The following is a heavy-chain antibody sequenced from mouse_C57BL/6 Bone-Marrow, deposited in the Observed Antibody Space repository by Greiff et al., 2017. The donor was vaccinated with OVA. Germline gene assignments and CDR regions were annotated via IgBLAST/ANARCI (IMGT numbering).Heavy chain of an antibody. Sequence: EVMLVESGGGLVKPGGSLKLSCAASGFTFSSSAMSWVRQTPEKRLEWVATISDGGSYTYYPDNVKGRFTIARDNAKNNLYLQMSHLKSEDTAMYYCARDGNYYGSCYAMDYWGQGTSVTVSS. D-gene: IGHD1-1*01. J-gene: IGHJ4*01. V-gene: IGHV5-4*03. CDR1: GFTFSSSA. CDR2: ISDGGSYT. CDR3: ARDGNYYGSCYAMDY.